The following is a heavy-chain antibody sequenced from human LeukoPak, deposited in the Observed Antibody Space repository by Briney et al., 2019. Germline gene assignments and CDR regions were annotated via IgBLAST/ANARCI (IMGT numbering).Heavy chain of an antibody. V-gene: IGHV4-34*01. CDR1: GGSFSDNY. J-gene: IGHJ4*02. Sequence: PSETLSLTCAVYGGSFSDNYWSWIRQPPGKGLEWIGEINHSGTTNYNPSLKSRTTISVDTSKNQFSLNLRSATAADTAVYYWARGWINGDSLDSWGQGTLVTVSS. CDR3: ARGWINGDSLDS. CDR2: INHSGTT. D-gene: IGHD4-17*01.